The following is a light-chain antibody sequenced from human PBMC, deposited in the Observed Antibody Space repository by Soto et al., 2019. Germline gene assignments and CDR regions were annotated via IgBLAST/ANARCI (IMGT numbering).Light chain of an antibody. CDR3: QQYGSSGT. CDR1: QSVSSN. Sequence: IVLTQSPAPLSLSPGERATLSCRASQSVSSNLAWYQQKPGQAPRLLIYGASNRATGTPDRFSGSGSGTDFTLTISRLEPEDFAVYYCQQYGSSGTFGQGTKVDIK. J-gene: IGKJ1*01. CDR2: GAS. V-gene: IGKV3-20*01.